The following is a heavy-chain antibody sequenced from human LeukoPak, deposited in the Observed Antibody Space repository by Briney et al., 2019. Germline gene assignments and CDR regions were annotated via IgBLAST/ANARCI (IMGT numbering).Heavy chain of an antibody. V-gene: IGHV4-59*01. CDR2: IYYSGST. CDR3: ARVRHSDFDY. CDR1: GGSISSYY. J-gene: IGHJ4*02. Sequence: SEALSLTCTVSGGSISSYYWSWIRQPPGKGLEWIGYIYYSGSTNYNPSLKSRVTISVDTSKNQFSLKLSSVTAADTAVYYCARVRHSDFDYWGQGTLVTVSS.